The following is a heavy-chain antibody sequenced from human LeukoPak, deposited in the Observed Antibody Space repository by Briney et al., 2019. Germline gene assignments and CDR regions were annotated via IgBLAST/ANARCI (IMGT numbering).Heavy chain of an antibody. CDR2: IYYSGST. Sequence: SETLSLTCAVSGGSVKNYYWSWIRQPPGKGLEWIGYIYYSGSTYYNPSLKSRVTISVDTSKNQFSLKLSSVTAADTAVYYCARDGGRGNLWGQGTLVTVSS. D-gene: IGHD5-24*01. V-gene: IGHV4-59*06. J-gene: IGHJ4*02. CDR3: ARDGGRGNL. CDR1: GGSVKNYY.